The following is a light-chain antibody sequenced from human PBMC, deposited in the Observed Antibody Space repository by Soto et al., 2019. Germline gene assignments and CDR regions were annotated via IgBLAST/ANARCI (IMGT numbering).Light chain of an antibody. CDR2: RAS. V-gene: IGKV3-15*01. J-gene: IGKJ1*01. CDR1: QSVNSN. Sequence: EIVMTQFPATLSVPPGERVTLSCRASQSVNSNLAWYQQKPGQAPRLLIYRASTRATGFPARFSGSGSGTDFTLTISGLQSEDFAVYYCQQYNDWPRTFGQGTKV. CDR3: QQYNDWPRT.